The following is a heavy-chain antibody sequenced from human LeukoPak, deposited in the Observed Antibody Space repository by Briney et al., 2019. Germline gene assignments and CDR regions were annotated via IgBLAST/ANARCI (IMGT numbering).Heavy chain of an antibody. CDR2: IYYSGST. V-gene: IGHV4-59*08. CDR1: GGSFSGYY. D-gene: IGHD3-10*01. CDR3: ARQGVRGVPDY. J-gene: IGHJ4*02. Sequence: PSETLSLTCAVYGGSFSGYYWSWIRQPPGKGLEWIGYIYYSGSTNYNPSLKSRVTISVDTSKNQFSLKLSSVTAADTAVYYCARQGVRGVPDYWGQGTLVTVSS.